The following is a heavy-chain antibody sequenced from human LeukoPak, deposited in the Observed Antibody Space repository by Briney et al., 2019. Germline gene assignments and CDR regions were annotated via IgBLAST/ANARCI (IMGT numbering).Heavy chain of an antibody. D-gene: IGHD3-22*01. V-gene: IGHV5-51*01. CDR1: GYSFTSYW. J-gene: IGHJ5*02. CDR3: ARQALGSGYYYAWFDP. CDR2: IYPGDSDT. Sequence: GESLKISCKGSGYSFTSYWIGWVRKMHGKGLQWMWIIYPGDSDTRYSPSFQGQVTISADKSISTAYLQWSSLKASDTAMYYCARQALGSGYYYAWFDPWGQGTLVTVSS.